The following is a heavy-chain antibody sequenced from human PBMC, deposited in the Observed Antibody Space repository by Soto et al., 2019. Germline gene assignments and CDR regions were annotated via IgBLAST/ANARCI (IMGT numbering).Heavy chain of an antibody. J-gene: IGHJ3*02. CDR1: GCTFSDYY. D-gene: IGHD4-17*01. V-gene: IGHV3-11*06. CDR3: ARVTVTTTSNAFDI. CDR2: ISSSSSYT. Sequence: GGSLRLSCAASGCTFSDYYMSWIRQAPGKGLEWVSYISSSSSYTNYADSVKGRFTISRDNAKNSLYLQMNSLRAEDTAVYYCARVTVTTTSNAFDIWGQGTMVTVSS.